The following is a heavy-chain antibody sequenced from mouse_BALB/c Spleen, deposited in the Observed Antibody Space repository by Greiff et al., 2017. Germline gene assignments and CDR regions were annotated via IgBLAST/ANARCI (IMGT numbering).Heavy chain of an antibody. J-gene: IGHJ4*01. Sequence: EVKLVESGGGLVKPGGSLKLSCAASGFTFSDYYMYWVRQTPEKRLEWVATISDGGSYTYYPDSVKGRFTISRDNAKNNLYLQMSSLKSEDTAMYYCARWYYAMDYWGQGTSVTVSS. CDR2: ISDGGSYT. V-gene: IGHV5-4*02. CDR1: GFTFSDYY. CDR3: ARWYYAMDY. D-gene: IGHD1-1*02.